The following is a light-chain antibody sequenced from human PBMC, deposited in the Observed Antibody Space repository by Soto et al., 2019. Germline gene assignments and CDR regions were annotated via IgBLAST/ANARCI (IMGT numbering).Light chain of an antibody. Sequence: EIVVTQSPATLSVSPGERATLSCRASQSVGINLAWYQQKPGQAPRLLIFGASTRATGIPDRFSGSGSGTDFTLTISSLQSGDFAVYYCQQYKDWPRTFGHGTKVEIK. CDR1: QSVGIN. CDR3: QQYKDWPRT. CDR2: GAS. J-gene: IGKJ1*01. V-gene: IGKV3-15*01.